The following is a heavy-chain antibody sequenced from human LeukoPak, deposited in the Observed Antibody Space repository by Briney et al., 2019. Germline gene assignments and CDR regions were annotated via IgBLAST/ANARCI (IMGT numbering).Heavy chain of an antibody. J-gene: IGHJ5*02. D-gene: IGHD2-15*01. V-gene: IGHV1-2*02. Sequence: ASVKVSCKASGYTFTGYYMHWVRQAPGQGLEWMGWINPNSGGTNYAQKLQGRVTMTRDTSISTAYMELSRLRSDDTAVYYCARGLRYCSGGSCNWFDPWGQGTLVTVSS. CDR2: INPNSGGT. CDR1: GYTFTGYY. CDR3: ARGLRYCSGGSCNWFDP.